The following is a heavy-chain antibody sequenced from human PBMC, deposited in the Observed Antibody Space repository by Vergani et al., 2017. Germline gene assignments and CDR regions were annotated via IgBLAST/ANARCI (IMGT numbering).Heavy chain of an antibody. D-gene: IGHD1-26*01. CDR2: IYHSGST. CDR3: AREGDSGSYSAGIDY. J-gene: IGHJ4*02. V-gene: IGHV4-39*07. Sequence: QLQLQESGPGLVKPSETLSLTCTVSGGSISSSSYYWGWIRQPPGKGLEWIGSIYHSGSTYYNPSLKSRVTISVDTSKNQFSLKLSSVTAADTAVYYCAREGDSGSYSAGIDYWGQGTLVTVSS. CDR1: GGSISSSSYY.